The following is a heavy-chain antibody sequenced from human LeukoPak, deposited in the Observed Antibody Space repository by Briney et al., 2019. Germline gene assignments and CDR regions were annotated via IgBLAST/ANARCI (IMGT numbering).Heavy chain of an antibody. V-gene: IGHV1-8*01. D-gene: IGHD2-15*01. Sequence: ASVKVSCKASGYTFTSYDINWVRQATGQGLEWTGWMNPNSGNTGYAQKFQGRVTMTRNTSISTAYMELSSLRSEDTAVYYCARGSKKFGGSCYHYWGQGTLVTVSS. CDR3: ARGSKKFGGSCYHY. J-gene: IGHJ4*02. CDR2: MNPNSGNT. CDR1: GYTFTSYD.